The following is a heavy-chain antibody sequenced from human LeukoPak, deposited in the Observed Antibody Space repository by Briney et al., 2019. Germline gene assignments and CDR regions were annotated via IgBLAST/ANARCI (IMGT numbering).Heavy chain of an antibody. CDR1: GGSFSGYY. J-gene: IGHJ5*02. CDR2: IYYSGST. CDR3: ARFPNGRLRYFDWLLSGWFDP. D-gene: IGHD3-9*01. Sequence: SETLSLTCAVYGGSFSGYYWSWIRQHPGKGLEWIGYIYYSGSTYYNPSLKSRVTISVDTSKNQFSLKLSSVTAADTAVYYCARFPNGRLRYFDWLLSGWFDPWGQGTLVTVSS. V-gene: IGHV4-31*11.